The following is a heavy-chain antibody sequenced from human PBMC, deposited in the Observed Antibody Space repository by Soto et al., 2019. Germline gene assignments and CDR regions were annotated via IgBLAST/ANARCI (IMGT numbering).Heavy chain of an antibody. Sequence: QVQLVESGGGVVPPGGSLRLSCAASGFTFSTYAMFWVRQAPGKGLEWVAAVSYDGRNKFYADSVKGRVTISRDNSKNMVDLQMNSLTPEDAAVYYCARGMAQWLALFDYWGQGALVTVSS. J-gene: IGHJ4*02. V-gene: IGHV3-30*03. CDR2: VSYDGRNK. CDR1: GFTFSTYA. CDR3: ARGMAQWLALFDY. D-gene: IGHD6-19*01.